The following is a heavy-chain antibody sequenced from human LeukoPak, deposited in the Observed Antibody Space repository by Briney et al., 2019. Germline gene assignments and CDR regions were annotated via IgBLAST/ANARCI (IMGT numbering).Heavy chain of an antibody. J-gene: IGHJ5*02. Sequence: SETLSLTCTVSGGSISSSSYYWGWIRQPPGKGLEWIGSIYYSGSPYYNPSLKSRVTISVDTSKNQFSLQLSSVTAADTAVYYCASAVLLAYCGGDCYATWFDPWGQGTLVTVSS. CDR2: IYYSGSP. V-gene: IGHV4-39*07. CDR3: ASAVLLAYCGGDCYATWFDP. D-gene: IGHD2-21*02. CDR1: GGSISSSSYY.